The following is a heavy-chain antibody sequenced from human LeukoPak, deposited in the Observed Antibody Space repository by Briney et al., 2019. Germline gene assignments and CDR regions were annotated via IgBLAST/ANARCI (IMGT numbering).Heavy chain of an antibody. CDR1: GYTLTELS. V-gene: IGHV1-24*01. J-gene: IGHJ5*02. CDR3: ATGGAAAGLNWFDP. Sequence: GASVKVSCKVSGYTLTELSMHWVRQAPGKGLEWMGGFDPEDGETIYAQKFQGRVTTTEDTSTDTAYMELSSLRSEDTAAYYCATGGAAAGLNWFDPWGQGTLVTVSS. CDR2: FDPEDGET. D-gene: IGHD6-13*01.